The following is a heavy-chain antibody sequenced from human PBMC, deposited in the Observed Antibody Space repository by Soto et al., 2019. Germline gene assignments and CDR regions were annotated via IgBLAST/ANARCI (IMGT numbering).Heavy chain of an antibody. J-gene: IGHJ4*02. V-gene: IGHV3-15*07. CDR1: GFTFSNAW. CDR2: IKSKTDGGTT. Sequence: GGSLRLSCAASGFTFSNAWMNWIRKAPGKGLEWVGRIKSKTDGGTTDYAAPVKGRFTISRDDSKNTLYLQMNSLRVEDTAVFYCAKDAYYHDSSGYYTFDYWGQGTLVTVSS. CDR3: AKDAYYHDSSGYYTFDY. D-gene: IGHD3-22*01.